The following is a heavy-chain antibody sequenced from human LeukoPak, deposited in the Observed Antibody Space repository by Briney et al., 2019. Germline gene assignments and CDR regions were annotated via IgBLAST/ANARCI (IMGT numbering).Heavy chain of an antibody. CDR2: IKQDGSEK. CDR3: ARSIAARPWYYYYYMDV. Sequence: PGGSLRLSRAASGFTFSSYWMSWVRQAPGKGLEWVANIKQDGSEKYYVDSVKGRFTISRDNAKNSLYLQMNSLRAEDTAVYYCARSIAARPWYYYYYMDVWGKGTTVTVSS. CDR1: GFTFSSYW. V-gene: IGHV3-7*01. J-gene: IGHJ6*03. D-gene: IGHD6-6*01.